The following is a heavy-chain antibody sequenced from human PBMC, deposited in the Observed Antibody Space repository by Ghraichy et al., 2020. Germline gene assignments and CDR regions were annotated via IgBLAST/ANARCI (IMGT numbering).Heavy chain of an antibody. CDR1: GGSISSSSYY. J-gene: IGHJ4*02. Sequence: SETLSLTCTVSGGSISSSSYYWGWIRQPPGKGLEWIGSIYYSGSTYYNPSLKSRVTISVDTSKNQFSLKLSSVTAADTAVYYCARLSSSWWTQSRWYFDYWGQGTLVTVSS. CDR3: ARLSSSWWTQSRWYFDY. CDR2: IYYSGST. D-gene: IGHD6-13*01. V-gene: IGHV4-39*01.